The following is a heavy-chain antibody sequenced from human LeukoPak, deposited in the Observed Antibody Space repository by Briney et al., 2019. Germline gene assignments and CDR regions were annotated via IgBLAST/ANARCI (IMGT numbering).Heavy chain of an antibody. CDR2: IKQDGSEK. CDR3: AREGGGCGGDCYSLDY. D-gene: IGHD2-21*02. Sequence: GGSLRLSCAASGFTFSSYWMSWVRQAPGKGLEWVANIKQDGSEKYYVDSVKGRFTISRDNAKNSLYLQMNSLRAEDTAVYYCAREGGGCGGDCYSLDYWGQGTLVTVSS. V-gene: IGHV3-7*01. CDR1: GFTFSSYW. J-gene: IGHJ4*02.